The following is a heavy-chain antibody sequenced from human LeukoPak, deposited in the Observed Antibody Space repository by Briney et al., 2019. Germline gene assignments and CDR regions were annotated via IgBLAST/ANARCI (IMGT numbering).Heavy chain of an antibody. CDR1: GFTFSSYA. CDR3: ARESSPFYYYYYGMDV. V-gene: IGHV3-30-3*01. J-gene: IGHJ6*02. Sequence: GSLRLSCAASGFTFSSYAMHWVRQAPGKGLEWVAVISYDGSNKYYADSVKGRFTISRDNSKNTPYLQMNSLRAEDTAVYYCARESSPFYYYYYGMDVWGQGTTVTVSS. CDR2: ISYDGSNK.